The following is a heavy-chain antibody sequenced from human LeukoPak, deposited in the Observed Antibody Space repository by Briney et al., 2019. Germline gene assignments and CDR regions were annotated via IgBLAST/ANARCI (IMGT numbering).Heavy chain of an antibody. J-gene: IGHJ3*02. CDR3: ARGQERAYPHDAFDI. Sequence: SQTLSLTCTVSGGSISSGGYYWSWIRQHPGKGLEWIGYIYYSGSTYYNPSLKSRVTISVDTSKNQFSLKLSSVTAADTAVYYCARGQERAYPHDAFDIWGQGTMVTVSS. V-gene: IGHV4-31*03. D-gene: IGHD2-2*01. CDR1: GGSISSGGYY. CDR2: IYYSGST.